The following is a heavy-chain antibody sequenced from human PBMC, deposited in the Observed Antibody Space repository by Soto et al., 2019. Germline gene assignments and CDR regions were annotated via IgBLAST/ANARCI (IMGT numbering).Heavy chain of an antibody. Sequence: GGSLRLSCAASGFTFSSYSMNWVRQAPGKGLEWVSSISSSSSYIYYADSVKGRFTISRDNAKNSLYLQMNSLRAEDTAVYYCARDQVIAAAGRGSFDYWGQGTLVTVSS. D-gene: IGHD6-13*01. J-gene: IGHJ4*02. V-gene: IGHV3-21*01. CDR2: ISSSSSYI. CDR3: ARDQVIAAAGRGSFDY. CDR1: GFTFSSYS.